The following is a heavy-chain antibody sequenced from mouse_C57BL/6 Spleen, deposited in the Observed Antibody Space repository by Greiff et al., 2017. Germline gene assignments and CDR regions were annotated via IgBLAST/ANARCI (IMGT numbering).Heavy chain of an antibody. CDR2: IYPRSGNT. Sequence: QVQLQQSGAELARPGASVKLSCKASGYTFTSYGISWVKQRTGQGLEWIGEIYPRSGNTYYNEKFKGKATLTADTSSSTAYMELRRLTSEDSAFYFCARWGGSGPPFDYWGQGTTLTVSS. CDR1: GYTFTSYG. D-gene: IGHD3-2*02. CDR3: ARWGGSGPPFDY. J-gene: IGHJ2*01. V-gene: IGHV1-81*01.